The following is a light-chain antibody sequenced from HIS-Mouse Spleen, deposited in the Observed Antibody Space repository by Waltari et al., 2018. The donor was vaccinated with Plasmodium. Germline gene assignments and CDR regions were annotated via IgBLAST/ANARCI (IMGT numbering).Light chain of an antibody. V-gene: IGLV5-37*01. CDR1: RDINAGHYN. CDR3: MIWPSNASGV. Sequence: QPVLTQPPSSSASPGEPARLPCTLPRDINAGHYNIYCSQQTPGSPPRYLLYYYSDSDNGQGSGVPSRFSGSKDASANTGILLISGLQAEDEADYYCMIWPSNASGVFGGGTKLTVL. J-gene: IGLJ3*02. CDR2: YYSDSDN.